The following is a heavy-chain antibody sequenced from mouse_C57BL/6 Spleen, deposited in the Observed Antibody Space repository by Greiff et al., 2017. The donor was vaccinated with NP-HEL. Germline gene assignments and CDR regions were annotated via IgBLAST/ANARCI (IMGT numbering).Heavy chain of an antibody. J-gene: IGHJ4*01. CDR1: GFTFSSYA. CDR3: ARAYGSYAMDY. CDR2: ISDGGSYT. V-gene: IGHV5-4*03. D-gene: IGHD6-5*01. Sequence: DVMLVESGGGLVKPGGSLKLSCAASGFTFSSYAMSWVRQTPEKRLEWVATISDGGSYTYYPDNVKGRFTISRDNAKNNLYLQMSHLKSEDTAMYYCARAYGSYAMDYWGQGTSVTVSS.